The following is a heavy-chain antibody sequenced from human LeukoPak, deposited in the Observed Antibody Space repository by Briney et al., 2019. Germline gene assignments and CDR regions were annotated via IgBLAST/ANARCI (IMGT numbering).Heavy chain of an antibody. CDR2: INHSGST. J-gene: IGHJ4*02. CDR3: ARHWTYYDYVWGSYRPYYFDY. Sequence: GSLRLSCAASGFTFSTYIMNWVRQAPGKGLEWIGEINHSGSTNYNPSLKSRVTISVDTSKNQFSLKLSSVTAADTAVYYCARHWTYYDYVWGSYRPYYFDYWGQGTLVTVSS. D-gene: IGHD3-16*02. V-gene: IGHV4-34*01. CDR1: GFTFSTYI.